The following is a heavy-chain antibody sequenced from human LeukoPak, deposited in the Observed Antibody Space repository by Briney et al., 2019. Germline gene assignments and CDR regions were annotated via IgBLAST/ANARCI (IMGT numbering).Heavy chain of an antibody. V-gene: IGHV4-59*08. CDR1: GASISGYY. J-gene: IGHJ4*02. CDR3: ARHAPGHFDFL. D-gene: IGHD3-9*01. CDR2: IYYTGAT. Sequence: SETLSLTCTVSGASISGYYWSWIRQSPGKGLDWIGLIYYTGATTYNPSFKSRVTISVGTSKSQFSLRLSSVTAADTAVYYCARHAPGHFDFLWGQGTLVTVSS.